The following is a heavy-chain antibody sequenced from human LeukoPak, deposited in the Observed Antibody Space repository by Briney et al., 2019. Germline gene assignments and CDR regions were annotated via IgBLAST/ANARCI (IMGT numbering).Heavy chain of an antibody. D-gene: IGHD6-19*01. Sequence: GRSLRLPCAGSGFIFNNYAMHWVRQPPGKGLEWVSGISWNSGSIDYADSVKGRFTISRDNSKNSLYLQMNSLRVEDTAFYYCAKDNRRHYTSGPNPDSLHWGQGALVTVSS. CDR1: GFIFNNYA. CDR2: ISWNSGSI. CDR3: AKDNRRHYTSGPNPDSLH. J-gene: IGHJ4*02. V-gene: IGHV3-9*01.